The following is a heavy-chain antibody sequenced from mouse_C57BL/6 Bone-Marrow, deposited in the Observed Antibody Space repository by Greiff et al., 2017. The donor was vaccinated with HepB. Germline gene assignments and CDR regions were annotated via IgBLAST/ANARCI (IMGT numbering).Heavy chain of an antibody. V-gene: IGHV1-66*01. CDR2: IYPGSGNT. D-gene: IGHD2-4*01. CDR3: ARSYDYPWFAY. J-gene: IGHJ3*01. Sequence: QQSGPELVKPGASVKISCKASGYSFTSYYIHWVKQRPGQGLEWIGWIYPGSGNTKYNEKFKGKATLTADTSSSTAYMQLSSLTSEDSAVYYCARSYDYPWFAYWGQGTLVTVSA. CDR1: GYSFTSYY.